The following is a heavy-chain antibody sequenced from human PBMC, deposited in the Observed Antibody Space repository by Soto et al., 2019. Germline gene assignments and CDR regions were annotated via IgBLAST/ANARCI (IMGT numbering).Heavy chain of an antibody. CDR2: ISAYNGNT. J-gene: IGHJ6*02. CDR3: ATLNYDYVWGSYRSYYYGMDV. V-gene: IGHV1-18*01. Sequence: ASVKVSCKTSGYTFTTHCFNWVRHAPGQGLEWMGWISAYNGNTNYARKFQGRVTMTTDTSTSTAYMELRSLRSEDTAVYYCATLNYDYVWGSYRSYYYGMDVWGQGTTVTVSS. CDR1: GYTFTTHC. D-gene: IGHD3-16*02.